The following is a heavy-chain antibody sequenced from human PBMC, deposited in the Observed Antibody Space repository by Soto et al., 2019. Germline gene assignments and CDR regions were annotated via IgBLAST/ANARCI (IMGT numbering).Heavy chain of an antibody. Sequence: SCKGYGYSFTSYWIGWVRQMPGKGLEWMGIIYPGDSDTKYSPSFQGQVTISADKSISTAYLQWSSLKASDTAMYYCARTVSMGYYYMDVRGKGTTVTVSS. CDR3: ARTVSMGYYYMDV. CDR2: IYPGDSDT. J-gene: IGHJ6*03. D-gene: IGHD3-10*01. CDR1: GYSFTSYW. V-gene: IGHV5-51*01.